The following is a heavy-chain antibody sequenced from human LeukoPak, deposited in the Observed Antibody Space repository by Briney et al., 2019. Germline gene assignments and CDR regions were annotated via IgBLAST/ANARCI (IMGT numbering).Heavy chain of an antibody. CDR2: LYSGSDT. CDR1: GFTVSTNY. Sequence: GGSLRLSCAASGFTVSTNYMNWVRQAPGKGLEWVSILYSGSDTYYADSVKGRFTISRDSSKNILSLQMNNLRAEDTAVYYCARVGDHFHWYLDVWGRGRLVTVSS. D-gene: IGHD2-21*01. CDR3: ARVGDHFHWYLDV. J-gene: IGHJ2*01. V-gene: IGHV3-53*01.